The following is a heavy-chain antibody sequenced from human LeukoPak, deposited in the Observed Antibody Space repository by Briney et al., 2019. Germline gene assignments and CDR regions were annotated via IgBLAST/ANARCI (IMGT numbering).Heavy chain of an antibody. D-gene: IGHD2-2*01. CDR1: VYTFTGYH. J-gene: IGHJ4*02. CDR3: SRDLCSSSSWLFDY. Sequence: ASVKVSCTASVYTFTGYHMHWVRRAPAQALEWMGRINPNSGDTNYVQKFQGRVTMTKDTAISTAYMEQSGLRSDDTDAYYWSRDLCSSSSWLFDYSGQGALVTVSS. CDR2: INPNSGDT. V-gene: IGHV1-2*05.